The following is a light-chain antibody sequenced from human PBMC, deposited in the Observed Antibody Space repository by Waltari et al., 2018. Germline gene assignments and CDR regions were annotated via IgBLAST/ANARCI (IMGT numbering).Light chain of an antibody. J-gene: IGKJ5*01. CDR3: QQRYIWPPIT. V-gene: IGKV3-11*01. CDR1: QSVRGY. CDR2: DAS. Sequence: IVLTQSPATLSLSPGERATLYCRSSQSVRGYLAWYQQRPCQSPSLLIFDASNRATGIPARFSGSGSGTDFTLTISSLEPEDFAVYYCQQRYIWPPITFGQGTRLDIK.